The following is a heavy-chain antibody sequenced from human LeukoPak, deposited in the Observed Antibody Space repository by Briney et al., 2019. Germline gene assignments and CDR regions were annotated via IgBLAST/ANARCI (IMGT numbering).Heavy chain of an antibody. V-gene: IGHV3-30-3*01. CDR1: GFTFSSYA. Sequence: GGSLRLSCAASGFTFSSYAMHWVRQAPGKGLEWVAVISYDGSNKYYADSVKGRFTISRDNSKNTLYLQMNSLRAKDTAVYYCARDRGTRDLYYFDYWGQGTLVTVSS. CDR2: ISYDGSNK. J-gene: IGHJ4*02. CDR3: ARDRGTRDLYYFDY. D-gene: IGHD2-2*01.